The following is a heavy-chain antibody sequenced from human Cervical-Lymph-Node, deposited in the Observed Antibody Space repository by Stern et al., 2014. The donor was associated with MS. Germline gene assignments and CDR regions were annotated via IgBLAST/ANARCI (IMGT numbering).Heavy chain of an antibody. CDR2: IFNVVASP. Sequence: QVQLVQSGAEVMKPGSSVRVSCKASGGTFSKFTSSWVRQAPGQGLAWVGGIFNVVASPTYSQDFRGRVTITANVSTSTVYMELSSLRSDDTACYYCALSSETIDRWYSLGFDRWGQGTLVTVSS. J-gene: IGHJ5*02. V-gene: IGHV1-69*01. D-gene: IGHD6-13*01. CDR3: ALSSETIDRWYSLGFDR. CDR1: GGTFSKFT.